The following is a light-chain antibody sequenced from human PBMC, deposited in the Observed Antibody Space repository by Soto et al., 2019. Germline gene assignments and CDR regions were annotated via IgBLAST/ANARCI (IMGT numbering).Light chain of an antibody. V-gene: IGKV1-13*02. Sequence: AIQLTQSPSSLSASVGDRVTITCRASQGISSALAWYQQKPGKAPKLLIYDASSLESGVPSRFSGSGSGTDFTLTISSLQPEDFAPYYCQQFNRYPRTFGPGTKVDIK. J-gene: IGKJ3*01. CDR3: QQFNRYPRT. CDR2: DAS. CDR1: QGISSA.